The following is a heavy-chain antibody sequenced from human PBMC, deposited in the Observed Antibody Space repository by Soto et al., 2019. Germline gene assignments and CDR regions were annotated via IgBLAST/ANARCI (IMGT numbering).Heavy chain of an antibody. CDR2: ISWNRGSI. Sequence: EVQLVESGGGLVQPGRSLRLSCAASGFTFDDYAMHWVRQAPGKGLEWVSGISWNRGSIGYADSVKGRFTISRDNAKNYLYLKMNSLRAEDTALYYCAKGDGYSSRWTAPQHWGEGTMVTVSS. D-gene: IGHD6-13*01. J-gene: IGHJ1*01. CDR1: GFTFDDYA. V-gene: IGHV3-9*01. CDR3: AKGDGYSSRWTAPQH.